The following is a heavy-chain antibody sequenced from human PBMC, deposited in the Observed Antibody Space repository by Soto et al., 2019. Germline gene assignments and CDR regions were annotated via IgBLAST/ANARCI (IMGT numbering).Heavy chain of an antibody. CDR2: VTKSDYT. Sequence: PGGSLRLSCTVSGFYFNNYGINWVRQPPGKGLEWVSSVTKSDYTYYSDSVKGRFTISRDNAKNSVSLQMNSLRAEDTAVYYCARLGPDLKYFTFWGQGTLVTVSS. V-gene: IGHV3-21*04. CDR1: GFYFNNYG. J-gene: IGHJ4*02. CDR3: ARLGPDLKYFTF.